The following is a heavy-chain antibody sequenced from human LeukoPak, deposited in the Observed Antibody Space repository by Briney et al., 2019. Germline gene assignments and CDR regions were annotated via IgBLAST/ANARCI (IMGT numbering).Heavy chain of an antibody. Sequence: PGGSLRLSCAASGLTFSSYAMSWVRQAPGKGLEWVSAISGSGGSTYYADSVKGRFTISRDNSKNTLYLQMNSLRAEDTAVYYCARSPPVIVVATPDAFDIWGQGTMVTVSS. V-gene: IGHV3-23*01. CDR3: ARSPPVIVVATPDAFDI. D-gene: IGHD2-21*02. CDR2: ISGSGGST. CDR1: GLTFSSYA. J-gene: IGHJ3*02.